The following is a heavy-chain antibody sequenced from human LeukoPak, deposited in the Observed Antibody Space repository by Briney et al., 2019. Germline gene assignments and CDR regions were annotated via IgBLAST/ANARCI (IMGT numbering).Heavy chain of an antibody. D-gene: IGHD3-3*01. CDR1: GFTFSSYA. CDR2: ISGSGDST. V-gene: IGHV3-23*01. J-gene: IGHJ6*03. Sequence: GGSLRLSCAASGFTFSSYAMTWVRQAPGKGLEWVSAISGSGDSTYYAASVKGRFTISRDNSKNTLYLQMNSLRAEDTAVYYCAKGFRSGYYNPLDGYYYYMDVWGKGTTVTVSS. CDR3: AKGFRSGYYNPLDGYYYYMDV.